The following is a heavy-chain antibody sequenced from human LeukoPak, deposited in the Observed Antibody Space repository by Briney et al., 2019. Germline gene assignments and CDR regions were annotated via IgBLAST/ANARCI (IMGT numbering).Heavy chain of an antibody. Sequence: GRSLRLSCAASGFTFSSYAMHWVRQAPGKGLEWVAVISYDGSNKYYADSVKGRFTISRDSSKNTLYLQMNSLRAEDTAVYYCARDEYYGSGNYYYYYYGMDVWGQGTTVTVSS. CDR3: ARDEYYGSGNYYYYYYGMDV. J-gene: IGHJ6*02. V-gene: IGHV3-30-3*01. CDR1: GFTFSSYA. D-gene: IGHD3-10*01. CDR2: ISYDGSNK.